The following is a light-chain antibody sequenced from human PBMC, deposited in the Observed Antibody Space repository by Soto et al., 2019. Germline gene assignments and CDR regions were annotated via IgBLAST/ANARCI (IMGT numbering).Light chain of an antibody. Sequence: DIQMTQSPSSLSASVGDRVTITCRASQGITYYLAWYQQKPGKVPKLLIYAASTLQSGVPSRFSGGGSGADLTLTISSLQPEDVATYFCQNYNSAPLTFGGGTKVEIK. CDR1: QGITYY. CDR3: QNYNSAPLT. CDR2: AAS. J-gene: IGKJ4*01. V-gene: IGKV1-27*01.